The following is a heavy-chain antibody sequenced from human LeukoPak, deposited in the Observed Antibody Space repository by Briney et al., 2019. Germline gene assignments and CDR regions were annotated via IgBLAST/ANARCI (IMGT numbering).Heavy chain of an antibody. J-gene: IGHJ5*02. Sequence: GSLRLSCAASGFTFSSYSMNWIRQPPGRGLEWIGYIYNSGSSNYNPSLKSRVTISVDTSKNQLSLKLRSVTAADTAVYYCARGDSRGSNWFDPWGQGTLVTVSS. D-gene: IGHD3-22*01. CDR2: IYNSGSS. V-gene: IGHV4-59*01. CDR1: GFTFSSYS. CDR3: ARGDSRGSNWFDP.